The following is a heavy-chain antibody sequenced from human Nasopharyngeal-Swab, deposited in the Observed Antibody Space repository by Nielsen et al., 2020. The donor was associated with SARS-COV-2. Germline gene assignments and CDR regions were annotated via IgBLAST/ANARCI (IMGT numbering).Heavy chain of an antibody. CDR1: GFTFSNFA. Sequence: GESLKISCAASGFTFSNFAMSWVRQPPGKGLEWVSVISGDSDSTYYTDSVRGRFTISRDNSKNTLNLQMNNLRAEDTAIYYCAKDRDSGDDSEEYYHYYGMDVWGQGAPVTVSS. CDR3: AKDRDSGDDSEEYYHYYGMDV. D-gene: IGHD5-12*01. J-gene: IGHJ6*02. CDR2: ISGDSDST. V-gene: IGHV3-23*01.